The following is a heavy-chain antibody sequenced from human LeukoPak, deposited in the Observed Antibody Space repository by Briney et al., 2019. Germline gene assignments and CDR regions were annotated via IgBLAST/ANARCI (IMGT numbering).Heavy chain of an antibody. CDR3: AGSFGDVKNF. V-gene: IGHV3-7*01. D-gene: IGHD3-10*01. Sequence: GGSLRLSCAASGFTFSNYYMTWVRQAPGKGPEWVAHIKPDGSEKYYVDSVKGRFIISRDDARNSLSLQMNSLRAEDTAVYYCAGSFGDVKNFWGQGTLVTGSS. CDR1: GFTFSNYY. J-gene: IGHJ4*01. CDR2: IKPDGSEK.